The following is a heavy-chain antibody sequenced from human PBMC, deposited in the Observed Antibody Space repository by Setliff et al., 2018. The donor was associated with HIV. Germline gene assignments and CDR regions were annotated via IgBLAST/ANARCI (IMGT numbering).Heavy chain of an antibody. V-gene: IGHV1-24*01. CDR2: VDPEDGET. CDR1: GYTLSELS. J-gene: IGHJ3*02. Sequence: ASVKVSCKVSGYTLSELSVHWVRQAPGKRLQWMGGVDPEDGETIYAQELQGRVTMTEDTSADTAYMELSTLRSEDTAVYFCARDGGYSGHQWFGDAFDIWGQGTMVTVSS. D-gene: IGHD5-12*01. CDR3: ARDGGYSGHQWFGDAFDI.